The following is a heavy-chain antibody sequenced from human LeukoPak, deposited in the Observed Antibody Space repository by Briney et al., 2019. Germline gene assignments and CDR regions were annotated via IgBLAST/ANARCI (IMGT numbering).Heavy chain of an antibody. D-gene: IGHD1/OR15-1a*01. J-gene: IGHJ4*02. CDR2: IYNTGST. CDR3: ARGPQDYPEQFDY. CDR1: GGSINNYQ. V-gene: IGHV4-4*07. Sequence: SETLSLTCTVSGGSINNYQWSWIRQPAGKGLEWIGRIYNTGSTNYNPPLKSRVTMSMDTSKNQFSLKLRSVTAADTAVYYCARGPQDYPEQFDYWGQGNLVTVSS.